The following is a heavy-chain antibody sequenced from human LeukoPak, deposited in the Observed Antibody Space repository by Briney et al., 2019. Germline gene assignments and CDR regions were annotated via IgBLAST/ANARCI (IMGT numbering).Heavy chain of an antibody. CDR2: IYYGGRT. Sequence: SETLSLTCSVSGGSISSHYWTWARQPPGQALEFIGYIYYGGRTQYNPSLKSRVTMTMDTSKNQFSLRLNSVSAADTAVYYCAREVTVAGTFYFYMDVWGKGTTVTVSS. J-gene: IGHJ6*03. V-gene: IGHV4-59*11. D-gene: IGHD6-19*01. CDR1: GGSISSHY. CDR3: AREVTVAGTFYFYMDV.